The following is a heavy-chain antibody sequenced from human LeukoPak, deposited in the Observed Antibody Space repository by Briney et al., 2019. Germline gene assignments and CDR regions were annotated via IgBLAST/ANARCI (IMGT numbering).Heavy chain of an antibody. J-gene: IGHJ5*02. D-gene: IGHD5-18*01. CDR3: ARARYSYGLFDWFDP. V-gene: IGHV1-18*01. CDR1: GYTFTSYG. Sequence: ASVKVSCKASGYTFTSYGISWVRQAPGQGLEWMGWISAYNGNTNYAQKLQGRVTMTTDTSTSTAYMELRSLRSDDTAVYYCARARYSYGLFDWFDPWGQGTLVTVSS. CDR2: ISAYNGNT.